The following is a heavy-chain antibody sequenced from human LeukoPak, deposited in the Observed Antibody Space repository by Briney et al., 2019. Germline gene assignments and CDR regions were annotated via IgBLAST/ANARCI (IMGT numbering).Heavy chain of an antibody. CDR3: ARVWGDYSNTDY. CDR2: ISSSGDTI. CDR1: GFTFSSYP. J-gene: IGHJ4*02. Sequence: GGSLRLSCAASGFTFSSYPMIWVRQAPGKGLDCISYISSSGDTIHYADSVNGRFTFSRDNAENSLYLQMNSLRAEDTAVYYCARVWGDYSNTDYWGQGTLVTVSS. V-gene: IGHV3-48*01. D-gene: IGHD4-11*01.